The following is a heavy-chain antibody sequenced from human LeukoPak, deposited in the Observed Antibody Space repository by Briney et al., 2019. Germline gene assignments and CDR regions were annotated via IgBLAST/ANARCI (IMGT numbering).Heavy chain of an antibody. CDR3: ARALRGSSEYDSLDY. V-gene: IGHV3-23*01. D-gene: IGHD5-12*01. Sequence: GGSLRLSCAASGFTFSSYAMSWVRQAPGKGLEWVSAISGSGGSTYYADSVKGRFTVSRDNSKNTLYLQMNSLRADDTAVYYCARALRGSSEYDSLDYWGQGTLVTVSS. CDR2: ISGSGGST. J-gene: IGHJ4*02. CDR1: GFTFSSYA.